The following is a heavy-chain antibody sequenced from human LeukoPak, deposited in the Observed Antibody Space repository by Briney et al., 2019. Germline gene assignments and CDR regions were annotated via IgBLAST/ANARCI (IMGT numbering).Heavy chain of an antibody. Sequence: PGGSLRLSCAASGFTFSSYSMNWARQAPGKGLEWVSSISSSSSYIYYADSVKGRFTISRDNAKNSLYLQMNSLRAEDTAVYYCARVPDSHIMITFGGVIAPLFDYWGQGTLVTVSS. CDR3: ARVPDSHIMITFGGVIAPLFDY. J-gene: IGHJ4*02. CDR1: GFTFSSYS. D-gene: IGHD3-16*02. V-gene: IGHV3-21*01. CDR2: ISSSSSYI.